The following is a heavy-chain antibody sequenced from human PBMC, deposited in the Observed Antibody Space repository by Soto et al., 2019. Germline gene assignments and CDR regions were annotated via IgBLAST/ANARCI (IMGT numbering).Heavy chain of an antibody. CDR2: IIPIFGTA. CDR1: GGTFSSYA. J-gene: IGHJ4*02. Sequence: SVKVSCKASGGTFSSYAISWVRQAPGQGLEWMGGIIPIFGTANYAQKFQGRVTITADESTSTAYMELSSLRSEDTAVYYCARDLYVYVWGSYRHRYFADWGKGSSVTVAS. D-gene: IGHD3-16*02. CDR3: ARDLYVYVWGSYRHRYFAD. V-gene: IGHV1-69*13.